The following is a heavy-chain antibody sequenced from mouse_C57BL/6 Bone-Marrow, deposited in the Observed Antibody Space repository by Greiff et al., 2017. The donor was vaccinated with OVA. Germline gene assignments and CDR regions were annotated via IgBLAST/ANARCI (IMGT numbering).Heavy chain of an antibody. CDR1: GYTFTSYW. V-gene: IGHV1-69*01. J-gene: IGHJ1*03. CDR3: ARRVITTVVHWYFDV. CDR2: IDPSDSYT. Sequence: QVQLQQPGAELVMPGASVKLSCKASGYTFTSYWMHWVKQRPGQGLEWIGEIDPSDSYTNYNQKFKGKSTLTVDKSSSTAYMQLSSLTSEDAAVYDCARRVITTVVHWYFDVWGTGTTVTVSS. D-gene: IGHD1-1*01.